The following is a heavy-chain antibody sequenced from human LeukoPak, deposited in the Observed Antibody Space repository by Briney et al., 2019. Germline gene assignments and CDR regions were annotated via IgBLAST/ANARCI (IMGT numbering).Heavy chain of an antibody. J-gene: IGHJ5*02. CDR1: GDSVPSNSAA. Sequence: SQTLSLTCAISGDSVPSNSAAWNWIRQSPSRGLEWLGRTYYRSKWYNDYAVSVKSRITINPDTSKNQFSLQLNSVTPEDTAVYYCARGFYDSSGYYSNWFDPWGQGTLVTVSS. D-gene: IGHD3-22*01. CDR3: ARGFYDSSGYYSNWFDP. CDR2: TYYRSKWYN. V-gene: IGHV6-1*01.